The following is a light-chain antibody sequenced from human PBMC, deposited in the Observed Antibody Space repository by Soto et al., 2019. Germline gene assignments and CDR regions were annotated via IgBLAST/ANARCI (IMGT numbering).Light chain of an antibody. CDR2: GAS. Sequence: DIVLTPSPGTLSMSAGVRATLSFRAIPSVSCSYLVWYQQKPGQAPRLLIYGASRMSTGIPDRFSGSLSGTDFTLTISRLEPEVFAVYYCQQYASFLRTFGQGTKVEIK. J-gene: IGKJ1*01. CDR3: QQYASFLRT. V-gene: IGKV3-20*01. CDR1: PSVSCSY.